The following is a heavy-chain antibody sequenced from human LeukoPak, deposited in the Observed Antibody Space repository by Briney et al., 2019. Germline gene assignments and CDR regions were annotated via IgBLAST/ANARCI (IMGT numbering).Heavy chain of an antibody. CDR2: IYYSGST. V-gene: IGHV4-61*08. D-gene: IGHD5-18*01. J-gene: IGHJ4*02. CDR1: GGSISSGGYY. CDR3: AASEDTPMGLFAY. Sequence: PSETLSLTCTVSGGSISSGGYYWSWIRQHPGKGLEWIGYIYYSGSTYYNPSLKSRVTISVDTSKHQFSLRLTSLTTADTAVYYCAASEDTPMGLFAYWGQGTLVTVSS.